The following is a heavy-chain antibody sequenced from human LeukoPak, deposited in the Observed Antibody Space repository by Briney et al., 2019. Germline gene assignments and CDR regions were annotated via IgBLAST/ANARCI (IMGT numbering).Heavy chain of an antibody. D-gene: IGHD6-19*01. J-gene: IGHJ5*02. V-gene: IGHV4-38-2*01. CDR3: ARGSGIAVAGTNHWFDP. CDR1: GYSICSGYY. CDR2: IYHSGST. Sequence: TSETLSLTCAVSGYSICSGYYWGWIRQPPGKGLEWIGSIYHSGSTYYNPSLKSRVTISVDTSKNQFSLKLSSVTAADTAVYYCARGSGIAVAGTNHWFDPWGQGTLVTVSS.